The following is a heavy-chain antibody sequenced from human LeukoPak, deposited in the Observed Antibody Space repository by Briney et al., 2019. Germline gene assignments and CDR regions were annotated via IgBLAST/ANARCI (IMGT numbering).Heavy chain of an antibody. J-gene: IGHJ4*02. CDR1: GFTFRSFG. V-gene: IGHV3-30*02. CDR2: IRFDGSNQ. Sequence: GGSLRLSCAASGFTFRSFGMHFVRQAPGKGLEWVAFIRFDGSNQYYTDSVKGRFTIFRDNSNNTLFLQMNNLRGDDTAVYLCAKGYGESHFDSWGQGTLVTVSS. D-gene: IGHD5-18*01. CDR3: AKGYGESHFDS.